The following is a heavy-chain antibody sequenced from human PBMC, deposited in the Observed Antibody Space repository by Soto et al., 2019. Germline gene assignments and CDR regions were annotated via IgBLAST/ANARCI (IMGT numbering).Heavy chain of an antibody. J-gene: IGHJ4*02. Sequence: PGGYLRISCAASGFTFSNYNMNWVRQAPGKGLEWVASISTRSHYIYYADSLKGRFTISRDNAKNSVDLQISSLRAEDTAVYYCARDSSTGYYLSDFDYWGQGTLVTVSS. V-gene: IGHV3-21*01. CDR1: GFTFSNYN. CDR3: ARDSSTGYYLSDFDY. D-gene: IGHD3-9*01. CDR2: ISTRSHYI.